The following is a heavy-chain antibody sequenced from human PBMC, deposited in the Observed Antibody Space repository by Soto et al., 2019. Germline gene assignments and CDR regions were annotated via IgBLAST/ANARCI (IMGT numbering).Heavy chain of an antibody. J-gene: IGHJ6*02. CDR2: ISGSGGST. Sequence: EVQLLESGGDLVQPGGSLRVSCAASGFTFSSYAMSWVRQAPGKGLEWAPVISGSGGSTYYADSVKGRFTISRDNSKNTVFLQMNTLRAEDTAVYYCATLRGSGSYQYYYGMDVWGQGTTVTVSS. CDR3: ATLRGSGSYQYYYGMDV. CDR1: GFTFSSYA. D-gene: IGHD1-26*01. V-gene: IGHV3-23*01.